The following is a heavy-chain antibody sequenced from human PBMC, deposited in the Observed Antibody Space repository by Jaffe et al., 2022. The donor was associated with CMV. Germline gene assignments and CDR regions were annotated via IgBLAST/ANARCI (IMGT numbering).Heavy chain of an antibody. D-gene: IGHD4-4*01. CDR2: IYPGDSDT. J-gene: IGHJ6*03. CDR3: ARHMGVGSVTTFLGVGKLDYYYYYMDV. Sequence: EVQLVQSGAEVKKPGESLKISCKGSGYSFTSYWIGWVRQMPGKGLEWMGIIYPGDSDTRYSPSFQGQVTISADKSISTAYLQWSSLKASDTAMYYCARHMGVGSVTTFLGVGKLDYYYYYMDVWGKGTTVTVSS. V-gene: IGHV5-51*01. CDR1: GYSFTSYW.